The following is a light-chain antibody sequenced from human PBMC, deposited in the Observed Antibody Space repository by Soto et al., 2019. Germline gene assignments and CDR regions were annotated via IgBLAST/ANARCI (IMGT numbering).Light chain of an antibody. J-gene: IGKJ4*01. CDR1: QAMSTY. Sequence: DIQLTQSPSFLSASVGDRVTISCRASQAMSTYVAWYQQKPGKAPKLLIYKASTLKSGVPSRFSGSGSGTEFTLTISSLQPEDFATYYCLQHNSYPLTFGGGTKVDIK. V-gene: IGKV1-9*01. CDR3: LQHNSYPLT. CDR2: KAS.